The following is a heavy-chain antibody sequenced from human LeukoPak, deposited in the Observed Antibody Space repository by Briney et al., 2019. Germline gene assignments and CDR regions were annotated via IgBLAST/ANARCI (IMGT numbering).Heavy chain of an antibody. V-gene: IGHV3-21*01. Sequence: PGGSLRLSCAASGFTFSSYSMNWVRQAPGKGLEWVSSISSSSSYIYYADSVKGRFTISRDNAKNSLYLQMNSLRAEDTAVYYCARGPYYYDSSGYSLSSYWGQGTLVTVSS. J-gene: IGHJ4*02. CDR3: ARGPYYYDSSGYSLSSY. CDR1: GFTFSSYS. D-gene: IGHD3-22*01. CDR2: ISSSSSYI.